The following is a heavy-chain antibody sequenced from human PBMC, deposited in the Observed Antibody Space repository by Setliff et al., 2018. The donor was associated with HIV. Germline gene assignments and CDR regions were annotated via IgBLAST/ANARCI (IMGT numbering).Heavy chain of an antibody. CDR2: INPRSGFR. Sequence: ASVKVSCKASGYSFTSYSMHWVRQSPGQGLEWMGVINPRSGFRIYVQKIKGRVTMTWDTSTTTIYMELRGLTSDDTAVYYCAREDXXGGGFEYLGPGTLVXXSS. CDR3: AREDXXGGGFEY. J-gene: IGHJ4*02. D-gene: IGHD3-10*01. CDR1: GYSFTSYS. V-gene: IGHV1-46*01.